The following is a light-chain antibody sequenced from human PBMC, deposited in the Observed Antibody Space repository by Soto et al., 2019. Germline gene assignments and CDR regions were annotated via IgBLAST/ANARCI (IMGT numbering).Light chain of an antibody. Sequence: EIVMTQSPATLSVSPGERATLSCRASQSVSINLTWYQQKPGQAPRLLIYDASTRATGIPSRFSGSGSGTEFTLPISSLQSEDFAVYYCQQYDNWPPLTFGGGTKVVIK. CDR1: QSVSIN. J-gene: IGKJ4*01. V-gene: IGKV3-15*01. CDR2: DAS. CDR3: QQYDNWPPLT.